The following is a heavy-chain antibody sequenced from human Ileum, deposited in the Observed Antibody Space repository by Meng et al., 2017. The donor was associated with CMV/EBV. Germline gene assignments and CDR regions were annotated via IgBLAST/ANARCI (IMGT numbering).Heavy chain of an antibody. V-gene: IGHV3-30-3*01. Sequence: SYAMHWVRKAPGKGLEWVAVISYDGSNKYYADSVKGRFTISRDNSKNTLYLQMNSLRAEDTAVYYCASYDCSSTSCYSIREYYFDYWGQGTLVTVSS. CDR2: ISYDGSNK. CDR3: ASYDCSSTSCYSIREYYFDY. J-gene: IGHJ4*02. CDR1: SYA. D-gene: IGHD2-2*02.